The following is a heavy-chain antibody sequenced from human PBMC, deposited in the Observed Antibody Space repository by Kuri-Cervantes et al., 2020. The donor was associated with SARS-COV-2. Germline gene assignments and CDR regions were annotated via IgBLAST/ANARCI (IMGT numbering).Heavy chain of an antibody. J-gene: IGHJ4*02. D-gene: IGHD3-3*01. V-gene: IGHV3-48*01. CDR1: GFTFSSYS. CDR2: ISSSSSTI. Sequence: LSLTCAASGFTFSSYSMNWVRQAPGKGPEWVSYISSSSSTIYYADSVKGRFTISRDNAKNSLYLQMNSLRAEDTAVYYCARVEGISLDYWGQGTLVTVSS. CDR3: ARVEGISLDY.